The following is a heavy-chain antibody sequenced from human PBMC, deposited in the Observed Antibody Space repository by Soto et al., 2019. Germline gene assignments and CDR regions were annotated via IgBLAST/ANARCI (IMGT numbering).Heavy chain of an antibody. CDR2: ISGSGSNT. V-gene: IGHV3-23*01. D-gene: IGHD1-26*01. Sequence: EVQLLESGGGLVQPGGSLRLSCAASGFTFSTYAMSWVRQAPGKGLEWVSAISGSGSNTYYADSVKGRFTISRDDSKSTLYLQMNSLRAEDTAVYYCARDPSHSYYTLCYYFDYWGQGTLVTVSS. J-gene: IGHJ4*02. CDR1: GFTFSTYA. CDR3: ARDPSHSYYTLCYYFDY.